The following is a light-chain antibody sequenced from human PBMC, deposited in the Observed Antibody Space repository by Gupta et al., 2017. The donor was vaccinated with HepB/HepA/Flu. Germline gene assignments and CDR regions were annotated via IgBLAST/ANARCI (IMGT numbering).Light chain of an antibody. CDR3: RQWKHWPGT. CDR1: QSLVYSDGNTY. Sequence: DVVLTQSPPSLPVSLGQPASISCRSSQSLVYSDGNTYLNWFHQRPGQSPRRLIYQGSKRDSGVPDRFSGSGSGTXFTLKIXRVEAEDAGVYCCRQWKHWPGTFGXGTKVEIK. V-gene: IGKV2-30*01. J-gene: IGKJ1*01. CDR2: QGS.